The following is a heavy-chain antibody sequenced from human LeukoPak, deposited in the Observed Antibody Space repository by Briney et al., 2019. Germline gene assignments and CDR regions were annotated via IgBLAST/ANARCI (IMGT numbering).Heavy chain of an antibody. CDR3: AKDLDWNYEELLDY. Sequence: GGSLRLSCAASGFAFSNAWMSWVRQAPGKGLEWVGRIKSKTDGGTTDYAAPVKGRFTISRDNSKNTLYLQMNSLRAEDTAVYYCAKDLDWNYEELLDYWGQGTLVTVSS. V-gene: IGHV3-15*01. CDR1: GFAFSNAW. CDR2: IKSKTDGGTT. J-gene: IGHJ4*02. D-gene: IGHD1-7*01.